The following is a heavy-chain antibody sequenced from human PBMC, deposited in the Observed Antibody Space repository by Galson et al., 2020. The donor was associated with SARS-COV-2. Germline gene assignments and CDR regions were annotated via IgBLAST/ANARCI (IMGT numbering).Heavy chain of an antibody. CDR3: AREGSDNKGTVEY. Sequence: QAGGSLRLSCAGSGFTFSRFAIHWVRQAPGKGLEWVAVISYGGAGKYYADSMQGRFTISRDNSKNTVYLHINSLRTEDTALYYCAREGSDNKGTVEYWGQGTLVTVSS. D-gene: IGHD3-10*01. CDR2: ISYGGAGK. V-gene: IGHV3-30-3*01. CDR1: GFTFSRFA. J-gene: IGHJ4*02.